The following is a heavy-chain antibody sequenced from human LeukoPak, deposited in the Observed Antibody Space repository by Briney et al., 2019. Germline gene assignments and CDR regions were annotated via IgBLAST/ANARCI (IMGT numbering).Heavy chain of an antibody. CDR3: GRIAINAKSGRDV. CDR1: GFKFSDHY. D-gene: IGHD6-25*01. CDR2: SRNKASSYTT. Sequence: GGSQRLSCAASGFKFSDHYIDWVRQAPGKGLEWVGRSRNKASSYTTEYAASVEGRFTISRDVSESSLYLQMNSLRTEDTAVYYCGRIAINAKSGRDVWAQGPAVSVSS. V-gene: IGHV3-72*01. J-gene: IGHJ6*02.